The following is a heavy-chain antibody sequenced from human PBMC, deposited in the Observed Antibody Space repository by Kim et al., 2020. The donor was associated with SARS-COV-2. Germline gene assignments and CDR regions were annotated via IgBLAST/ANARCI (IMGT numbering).Heavy chain of an antibody. J-gene: IGHJ6*02. CDR3: ARNGSYDMDV. D-gene: IGHD1-26*01. V-gene: IGHV4-39*01. Sequence: SETLSLTCTVSGGSISSSSYYWGWIRQSPGKGLEWIGSIYYSGSTYYNPSLKSRVTISVDTSKNQFSLKLSSVTAADTAVYYCARNGSYDMDVWGQGTTVTVSS. CDR2: IYYSGST. CDR1: GGSISSSSYY.